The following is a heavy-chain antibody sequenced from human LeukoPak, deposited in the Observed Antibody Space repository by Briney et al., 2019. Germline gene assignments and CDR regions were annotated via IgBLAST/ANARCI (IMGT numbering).Heavy chain of an antibody. J-gene: IGHJ4*02. CDR1: GVSISSGCYS. Sequence: PSETLCLTCAASGVSISSGCYSWGWIRQPPGQGLEWIVYIYHSGSTYYNPSLKSRVTISVDRSKNQFSLKLSSVTAADTAVYYCARGPYGSGSNWVDYWGQGTLVTVSS. V-gene: IGHV4-30-2*01. CDR2: IYHSGST. D-gene: IGHD3-10*01. CDR3: ARGPYGSGSNWVDY.